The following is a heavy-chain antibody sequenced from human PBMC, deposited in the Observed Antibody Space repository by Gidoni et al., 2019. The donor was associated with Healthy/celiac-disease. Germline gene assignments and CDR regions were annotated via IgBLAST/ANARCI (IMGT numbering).Heavy chain of an antibody. CDR1: GFTFSSYG. D-gene: IGHD3-22*01. V-gene: IGHV3-33*01. CDR3: ARDSYYYDSSGAPLVDAFDI. CDR2: IWYDGSNK. Sequence: QVQLVESGGGVVQPGRSLRLSCAASGFTFSSYGMHWVRQAPGKGLEWVAVIWYDGSNKYYADSVKGRFTISRDNSKNTLYLQMNSLRSEDTAVYYCARDSYYYDSSGAPLVDAFDIWGQGTMVTVSS. J-gene: IGHJ3*02.